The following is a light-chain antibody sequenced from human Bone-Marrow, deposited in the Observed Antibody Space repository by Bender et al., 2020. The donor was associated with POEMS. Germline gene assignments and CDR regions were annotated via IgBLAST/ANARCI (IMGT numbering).Light chain of an antibody. Sequence: QSALTQPASVSGSPGQSITISCTGTRRDVGGYNYVSWYQQHPGKAPKLMIYAVTNRPSGVPDRLSGSKSGTSASLAITGLQAEDEADYYCQSYDSSLSEVVFGGGTKLTV. J-gene: IGLJ2*01. CDR2: AVT. CDR1: RRDVGGYNY. CDR3: QSYDSSLSEVV. V-gene: IGLV2-14*01.